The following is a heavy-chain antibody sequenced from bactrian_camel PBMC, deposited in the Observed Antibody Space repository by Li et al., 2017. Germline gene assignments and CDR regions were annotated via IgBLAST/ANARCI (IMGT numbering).Heavy chain of an antibody. CDR1: GYIDNHAC. CDR3: VAGPAIPLYGDNWRNARYFDL. V-gene: IGHV3S53*01. CDR2: IDIDGVT. D-gene: IGHD6*01. J-gene: IGHJ6*01. Sequence: HVQLVESGGGTVQAGGSLTLSCAVSGYIDNHACMAWFRQAPGKRREGVANIDIDGVTSYTDSVKGRFTISQDYAKKTVYLLMNSPKPEDTAMYTCVAGPAIPLYGDNWRNARYFDLWGQGTQVTVS.